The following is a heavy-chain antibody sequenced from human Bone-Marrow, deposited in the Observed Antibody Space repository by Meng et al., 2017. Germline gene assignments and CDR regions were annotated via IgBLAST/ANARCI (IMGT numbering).Heavy chain of an antibody. J-gene: IGHJ4*02. D-gene: IGHD5-18*01. Sequence: QGQVQESGPGLVRPSETLSLTCTVSGGSVYSGSYYWSWIRQPPGKGLEWIGYIYYTGTTKYNPSLKSRVTISVDTSKNQFSLNLSSVTAADTALYYCARTPGYSYGQIDSWGQGTLVTVSS. CDR3: ARTPGYSYGQIDS. CDR1: GGSVYSGSYY. V-gene: IGHV4-61*01. CDR2: IYYTGTT.